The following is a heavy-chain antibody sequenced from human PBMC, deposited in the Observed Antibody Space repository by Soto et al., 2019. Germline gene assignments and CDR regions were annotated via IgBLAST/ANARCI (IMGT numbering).Heavy chain of an antibody. Sequence: SETLSLTCAVYGGSFSGYYWSWIRQPPGKGLEWIGEINQSGSTNYNPSLKSRVTISVDTSKNQFSLKLSSVTAADTAVYYCARGRYYDFWSGYYTGMLGFRGHLDVWGQGTTVTVSS. D-gene: IGHD3-3*01. J-gene: IGHJ6*02. CDR3: ARGRYYDFWSGYYTGMLGFRGHLDV. V-gene: IGHV4-34*01. CDR1: GGSFSGYY. CDR2: INQSGST.